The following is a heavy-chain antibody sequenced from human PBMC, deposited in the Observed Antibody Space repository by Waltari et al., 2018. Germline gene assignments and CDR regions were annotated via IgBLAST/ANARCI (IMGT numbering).Heavy chain of an antibody. CDR3: ARDSNYDFWSGYYKKGKYFQH. J-gene: IGHJ1*01. CDR1: GYTFTSYG. Sequence: GQSGAEVKKPGASVKVSCKASGYTFTSYGISWVRQAPGQGLEWMGWISAYNGNTNYAQKLQGRVTMTTDTSTSTAYMELRSLRSDDTAVYYCARDSNYDFWSGYYKKGKYFQHWGQGTLVTVSS. D-gene: IGHD3-3*01. V-gene: IGHV1-18*01. CDR2: ISAYNGNT.